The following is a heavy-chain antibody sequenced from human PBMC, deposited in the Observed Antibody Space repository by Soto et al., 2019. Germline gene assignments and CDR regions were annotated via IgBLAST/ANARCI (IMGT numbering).Heavy chain of an antibody. V-gene: IGHV4-59*08. D-gene: IGHD2-15*01. CDR2: IYGSESS. CDR1: GGSLTYYY. J-gene: IGHJ5*02. CDR3: ARLDVFRIATNWRFDP. Sequence: PSETLSLTCTVSGGSLTYYYWSWIRQPPGKGLEWIGYIYGSESSNYNPSLKSRVTISVDTSKSQFSLRLNSVTAADTAVYYCARLDVFRIATNWRFDPWGQGTLVTVSS.